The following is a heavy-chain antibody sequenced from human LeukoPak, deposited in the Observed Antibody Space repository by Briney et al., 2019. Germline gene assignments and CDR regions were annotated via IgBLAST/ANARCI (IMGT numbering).Heavy chain of an antibody. J-gene: IGHJ2*01. CDR3: ARHAGSYWYFDL. Sequence: SETLSLTCTVSGGSISSYYSSWIRQPPGKGLEWIGYIYYSGSTNYNPSLKSRVTISVDTSKNQFSLKLSSVTAADTAVYYCARHAGSYWYFDLWGRGTLVTVSS. D-gene: IGHD2-15*01. CDR2: IYYSGST. CDR1: GGSISSYY. V-gene: IGHV4-59*08.